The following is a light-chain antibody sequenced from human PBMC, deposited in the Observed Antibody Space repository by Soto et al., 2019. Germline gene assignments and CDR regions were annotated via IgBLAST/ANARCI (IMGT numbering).Light chain of an antibody. V-gene: IGLV2-14*01. CDR1: SSDVGAYNY. Sequence: QSVLTQPASVSGSTGQSITISCTGTSSDVGAYNYVSWYQQHPGKAPKLMIYEVSNRPSGVSNRFSGSKSGSTASLTISGLQAEDEADYYCSSHTSSSTPYVFGTGTKVT. CDR3: SSHTSSSTPYV. CDR2: EVS. J-gene: IGLJ1*01.